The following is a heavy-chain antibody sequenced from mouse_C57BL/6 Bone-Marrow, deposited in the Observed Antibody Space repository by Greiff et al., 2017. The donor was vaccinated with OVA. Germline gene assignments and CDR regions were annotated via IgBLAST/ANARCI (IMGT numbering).Heavy chain of an antibody. CDR1: GYTFTSYW. Sequence: QVQLQQPGAELVRPGTSVKLSCTASGYTFTSYWMHWVKQRPGQGLEWIGVIDPSDSYTNYNQKFKGKATLTVDTSSSTAYMQLSSLTSEDSAVYYCARGDGSSAFAYWGQGTLVTVSA. J-gene: IGHJ3*01. D-gene: IGHD1-1*01. V-gene: IGHV1-59*01. CDR3: ARGDGSSAFAY. CDR2: IDPSDSYT.